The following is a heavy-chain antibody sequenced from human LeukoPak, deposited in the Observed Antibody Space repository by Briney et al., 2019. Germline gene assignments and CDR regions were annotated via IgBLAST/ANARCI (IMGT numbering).Heavy chain of an antibody. CDR2: IRTTAEGAKYA. V-gene: IGHV3-48*02. J-gene: IGHJ4*02. CDR1: GFSFTDYP. D-gene: IGHD3-9*01. Sequence: GGPLRLSCATSGFSFTDYPMNWVRQAPGKGLEWISNIRTTAEGAKYAYYADSVKGRVTNSRDDGKNTLYLHMNSLRDDDTAVYYCATDQRYAFDYWGQGILVTVSS. CDR3: ATDQRYAFDY.